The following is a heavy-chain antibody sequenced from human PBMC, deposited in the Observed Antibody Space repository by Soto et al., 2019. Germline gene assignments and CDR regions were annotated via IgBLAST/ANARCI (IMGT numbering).Heavy chain of an antibody. CDR3: ATDVTMIVVAHDAFDI. CDR2: FDPEDGET. D-gene: IGHD3-22*01. Sequence: ASVKVSCKVSGYTLTELSMHWVRQAPGKGLEWMGGFDPEDGETIYAQKFQGRVTMTEDTFTDTAYLELSILRFEDTAVFYCATDVTMIVVAHDAFDIWGQGTMVTVSS. J-gene: IGHJ3*02. V-gene: IGHV1-24*01. CDR1: GYTLTELS.